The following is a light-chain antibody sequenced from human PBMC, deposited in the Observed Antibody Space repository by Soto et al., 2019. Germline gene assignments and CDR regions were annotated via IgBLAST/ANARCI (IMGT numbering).Light chain of an antibody. CDR1: QSVSSNY. J-gene: IGKJ4*01. CDR2: GAS. CDR3: QQFSSYPLT. V-gene: IGKV3-20*01. Sequence: EIVLTQSPGTLSLSPWERATLSCRASQSVSSNYLAWYQQKPGQAPRLLIYGASSRATGIPDRFSGGGSGTDFTLTISRLEPEDVAVYYCQQFSSYPLTFGGGTKVDIK.